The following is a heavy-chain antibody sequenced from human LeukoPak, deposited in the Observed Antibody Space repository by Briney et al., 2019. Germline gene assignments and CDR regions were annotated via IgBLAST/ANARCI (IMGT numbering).Heavy chain of an antibody. D-gene: IGHD1-26*01. CDR2: IKQDVREK. Sequence: GGSLKLSCAVSGFTFNNYWMSWVRQAPGKGLEWVAHIKQDVREKFYVDSVKGRFTISRDNAQNSLYLQMNSLRAEDTAVYYCARDPYSGNYGAYYYYYMDVWGKGTTVTVSS. V-gene: IGHV3-7*01. J-gene: IGHJ6*03. CDR3: ARDPYSGNYGAYYYYYMDV. CDR1: GFTFNNYW.